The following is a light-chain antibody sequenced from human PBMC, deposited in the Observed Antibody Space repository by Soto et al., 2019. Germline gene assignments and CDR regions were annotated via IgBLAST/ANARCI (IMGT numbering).Light chain of an antibody. CDR1: QSISKY. CDR2: AAS. CDR3: QQSYSSPPT. V-gene: IGKV1-39*01. J-gene: IGKJ1*01. Sequence: DIQMTQSPSSLSASVGDRVTITCRASQSISKYVNWYQHKPGKAPTVLIHAASSLQSGVPSRFSGSRSGPDFTLTISSLQPEDFATYYCQQSYSSPPTFGQGTKVDI.